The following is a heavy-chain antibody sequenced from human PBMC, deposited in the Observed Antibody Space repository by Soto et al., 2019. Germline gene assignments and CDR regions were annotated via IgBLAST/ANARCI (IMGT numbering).Heavy chain of an antibody. D-gene: IGHD6-6*01. V-gene: IGHV6-1*01. Sequence: PSQTLSLTCAISGDSVSSNNAAWNWIRQSPSRGLEWLGRTHYRSKWYNDYAVSVKSRISFNPDTSKNQFSLQMKSVIPEDTAVYYCARAKEYSSSSGMDGWGQGTTVPVAS. CDR1: GDSVSSNNAA. J-gene: IGHJ6*02. CDR3: ARAKEYSSSSGMDG. CDR2: THYRSKWYN.